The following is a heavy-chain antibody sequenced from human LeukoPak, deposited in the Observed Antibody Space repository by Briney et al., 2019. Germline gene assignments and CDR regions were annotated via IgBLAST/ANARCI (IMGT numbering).Heavy chain of an antibody. D-gene: IGHD3-22*01. CDR2: INPNSGGT. CDR1: GYTFTGYY. J-gene: IGHJ4*02. Sequence: ASVKVSCKASGYTFTGYYMQWVRQAPGQGLEWMGWINPNSGGTNYAQKFQGRVTMTRDTSISTAYMELSRLRSDDTAVYYCARLGAPSGDSSGYEDYWGQGTLVTVSS. CDR3: ARLGAPSGDSSGYEDY. V-gene: IGHV1-2*02.